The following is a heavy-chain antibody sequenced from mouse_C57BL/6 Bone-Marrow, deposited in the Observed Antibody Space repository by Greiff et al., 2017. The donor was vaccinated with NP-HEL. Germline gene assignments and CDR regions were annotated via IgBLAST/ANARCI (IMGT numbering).Heavy chain of an antibody. CDR3: ARSSSYYYGSSYRDYAMDY. CDR2: IDPSDSYT. J-gene: IGHJ4*01. D-gene: IGHD1-1*01. V-gene: IGHV1-69*01. Sequence: QVQLQQSGAELVMPGASVKLSCKASGYTFTSYWMHWVKQRPGQGLEWIGEIDPSDSYTNSNQKFKGKSTLTVDKSSSTAYMQLSSLTSEDAAVYYCARSSSYYYGSSYRDYAMDYWGQGTSVTVSS. CDR1: GYTFTSYW.